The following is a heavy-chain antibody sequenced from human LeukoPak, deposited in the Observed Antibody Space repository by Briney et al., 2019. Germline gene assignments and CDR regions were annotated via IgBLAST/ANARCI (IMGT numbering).Heavy chain of an antibody. CDR1: GGSFSGYY. CDR2: INHSGST. CDR3: ARARAGSYYESSGSRLGYFQH. D-gene: IGHD3-22*01. V-gene: IGHV4-34*01. Sequence: SETLSLTCAVYGGSFSGYYWSWIRQPPGKGLEWIGEINHSGSTNYNPSLKSRVTISVDTSKNQFSLKLSSVTAADTAVYYCARARAGSYYESSGSRLGYFQHWGQGTLVTVSS. J-gene: IGHJ1*01.